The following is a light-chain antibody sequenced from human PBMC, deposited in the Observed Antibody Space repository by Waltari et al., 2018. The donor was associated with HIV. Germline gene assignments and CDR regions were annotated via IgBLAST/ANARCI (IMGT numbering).Light chain of an antibody. J-gene: IGLJ2*01. Sequence: QSELTQPPSVSAAPGQRVTISCPGSSSTIGAGYDVHWYQQVPGRAPKVVIYGNSNRPSGVPDRFSGSKSGSSASLVITGLQSEDEADYYCQSYDSNLSGLFGGGTKVTVL. CDR2: GNS. CDR3: QSYDSNLSGL. CDR1: SSTIGAGYD. V-gene: IGLV1-40*01.